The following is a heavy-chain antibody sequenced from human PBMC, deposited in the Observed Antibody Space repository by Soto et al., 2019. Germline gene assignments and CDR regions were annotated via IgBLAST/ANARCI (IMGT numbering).Heavy chain of an antibody. J-gene: IGHJ5*02. CDR2: ISLYSDGT. V-gene: IGHV1-18*01. CDR3: ARVVPGAEAWFGP. D-gene: IGHD2-2*01. Sequence: ASVKVSCKTSGYTFSNYGITWVRQAPGQPLEWLGWISLYSDGTNYAQRFQGRVPMTTDTSTTTAYMELRSLRSDDTAVYYCARVVPGAEAWFGPWGQGTLVTVSS. CDR1: GYTFSNYG.